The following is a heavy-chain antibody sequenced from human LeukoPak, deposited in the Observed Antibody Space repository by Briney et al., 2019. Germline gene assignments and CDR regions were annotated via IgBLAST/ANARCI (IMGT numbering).Heavy chain of an antibody. Sequence: PSETLSLTCTVSGGSISSYYWSWIRQPPGKGLEWIGYIYYSGSTNYNPSLRGRVTISVDTSKNQFSLKLSSVTAADTAVYYCARGGNYGDYDGYFDYWGQGTLVTVSS. V-gene: IGHV4-59*08. CDR2: IYYSGST. J-gene: IGHJ4*02. CDR1: GGSISSYY. CDR3: ARGGNYGDYDGYFDY. D-gene: IGHD4-17*01.